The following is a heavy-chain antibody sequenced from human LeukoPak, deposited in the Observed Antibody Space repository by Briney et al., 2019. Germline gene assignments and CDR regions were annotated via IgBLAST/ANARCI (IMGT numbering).Heavy chain of an antibody. Sequence: GRSLRLSRAASGFTSSRCPMTGVRHAPGQGLEWGSGISDSGDTTYYADSVKGRFTISRDNSKNTLYLQMNSLRAEDTAIYYCAKMGSPHYDFWSGYMWGQGTLVTVSS. D-gene: IGHD3-3*01. J-gene: IGHJ4*02. CDR2: ISDSGDTT. CDR3: AKMGSPHYDFWSGYM. CDR1: GFTSSRCP. V-gene: IGHV3-23*01.